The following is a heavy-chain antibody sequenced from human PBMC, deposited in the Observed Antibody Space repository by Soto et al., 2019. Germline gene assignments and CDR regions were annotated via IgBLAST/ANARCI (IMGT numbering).Heavy chain of an antibody. J-gene: IGHJ5*02. D-gene: IGHD3-3*01. V-gene: IGHV1-24*01. CDR2: FDPEDGET. Sequence: QVQLVQSGAEVKKPGASVKVSCKVSGYTLTELSMHGVRQAPGKGLEGMGGFDPEDGETIYAQKFQGRVTMTEETSTDTADMELSSLISEDTALYYCATNYYDFWSGPPHFDPWCQGTLVTVSS. CDR1: GYTLTELS. CDR3: ATNYYDFWSGPPHFDP.